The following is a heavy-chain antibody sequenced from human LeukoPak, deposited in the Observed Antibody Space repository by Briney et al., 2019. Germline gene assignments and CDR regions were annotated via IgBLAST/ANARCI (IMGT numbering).Heavy chain of an antibody. J-gene: IGHJ4*02. CDR1: GGSIGSGGYY. Sequence: PSETLSLTWTVSGGSIGSGGYYWSWIRQYPGKGLEWIGYIYHSGSTYYNPSLKSRVTISVDTSKNRFSLKLTSVTAADTAVYYCARDSGYGADYWGQGTLVTVSS. CDR3: ARDSGYGADY. D-gene: IGHD4-17*01. V-gene: IGHV4-31*02. CDR2: IYHSGST.